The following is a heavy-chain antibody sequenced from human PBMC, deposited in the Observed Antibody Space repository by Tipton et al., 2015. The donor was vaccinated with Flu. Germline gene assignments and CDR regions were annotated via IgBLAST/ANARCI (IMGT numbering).Heavy chain of an antibody. Sequence: LRLSCTVSGDSISSGTYYWSWIRQPAGKGLEWIGRVYTSGSTNCNPSLRSRVTISVDTSKNQFSLKLSSVTAADTAVYYCARDRYDILTGSFSWFDPWGQGTLVTVSS. J-gene: IGHJ5*02. CDR2: VYTSGST. CDR1: GDSISSGTYY. V-gene: IGHV4-61*02. CDR3: ARDRYDILTGSFSWFDP. D-gene: IGHD3-9*01.